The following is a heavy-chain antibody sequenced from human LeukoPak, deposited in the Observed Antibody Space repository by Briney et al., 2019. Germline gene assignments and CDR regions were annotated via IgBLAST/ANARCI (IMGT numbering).Heavy chain of an antibody. D-gene: IGHD3-9*01. CDR1: GGSISSGSYY. V-gene: IGHV4-61*02. CDR2: IYTSGST. J-gene: IGHJ3*02. CDR3: ARVSPETYYDILTGYYKGLNAFDI. Sequence: SETLSLTCTVSGGSISSGSYYWSWIRQPAGKGLEWIGRIYTSGSTNYNPSLKSRVTISVDTSKNQFSLKLSSVTAADTAVYYCARVSPETYYDILTGYYKGLNAFDIWGQGTMVTVSS.